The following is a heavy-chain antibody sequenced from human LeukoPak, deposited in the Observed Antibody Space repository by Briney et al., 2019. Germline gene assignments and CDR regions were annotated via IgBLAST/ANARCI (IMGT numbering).Heavy chain of an antibody. CDR1: GYTFTDYY. CDR2: INPNSGGT. J-gene: IGHJ4*02. CDR3: ARMKADRTIDFDY. Sequence: ASMKVSCKASGYTFTDYYMHWVRQAPGQGLEWMGWINPNSGGTNYAQKFQGRVTMTRDTSISTAYMELSRLRPDDTAVYYCARMKADRTIDFDYWGQGTLVTVSS. D-gene: IGHD5-24*01. V-gene: IGHV1-2*02.